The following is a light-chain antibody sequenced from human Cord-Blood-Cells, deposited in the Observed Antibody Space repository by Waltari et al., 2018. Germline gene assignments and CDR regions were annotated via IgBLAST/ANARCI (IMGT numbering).Light chain of an antibody. CDR3: SSDTSSSTV. CDR2: DVS. J-gene: IGLJ3*02. CDR1: SSDLGGYNY. V-gene: IGLV2-14*01. Sequence: QAAPTQPASLSGSPGQSITISCTGTSSDLGGYNYVSWYQQHPGKAPTLLVYDVSNRPSGFSRRFSGSKSGNTASLTISGRQAEDEADYYCSSDTSSSTVFGGGTKLTVL.